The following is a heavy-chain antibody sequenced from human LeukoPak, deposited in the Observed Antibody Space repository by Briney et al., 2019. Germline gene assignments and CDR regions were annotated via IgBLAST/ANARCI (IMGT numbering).Heavy chain of an antibody. CDR2: IYDSGST. D-gene: IGHD6-6*01. J-gene: IGHJ4*02. V-gene: IGHV4-61*02. CDR1: GASITSASYY. CDR3: ARSTRSGSSSVDH. Sequence: PSETLSLTCTVSGASITSASYYWIWIRQPAGKRLEWIGRIYDSGSTNYNPSLKSRVTMSVDTSKNQFSLKLSSATAADTAIYYCARSTRSGSSSVDHWGQGTLVTVSS.